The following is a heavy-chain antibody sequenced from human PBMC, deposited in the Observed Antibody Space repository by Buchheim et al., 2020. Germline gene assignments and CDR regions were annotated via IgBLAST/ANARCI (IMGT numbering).Heavy chain of an antibody. J-gene: IGHJ3*02. D-gene: IGHD5-12*01. V-gene: IGHV1-2*02. CDR3: AREATFDI. CDR2: IDPDSGGT. CDR1: GYTFIGYY. Sequence: QEQLVQSGAAVGTPGASVKVSCKASGYTFIGYYIHWLRQAPGQGPEWMGWIDPDSGGTNYVQRFQDRVTMTRDRSLNTAYMELSRLRFDDTAVYYRAREATFDIWGQGT.